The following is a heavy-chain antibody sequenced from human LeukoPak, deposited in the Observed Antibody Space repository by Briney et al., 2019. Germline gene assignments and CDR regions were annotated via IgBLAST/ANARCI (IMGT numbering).Heavy chain of an antibody. CDR2: IIPIFGTA. Sequence: PLASVKVSCKASGGTFSSYAISWVRQAPGRGLEWMGGIIPIFGTANYAQKFQGRVTITADKSTSTAYMELSSLRSEDTAVYYCARAGVDDFFDYWGQGTLVTVSS. D-gene: IGHD3/OR15-3a*01. J-gene: IGHJ4*02. V-gene: IGHV1-69*06. CDR1: GGTFSSYA. CDR3: ARAGVDDFFDY.